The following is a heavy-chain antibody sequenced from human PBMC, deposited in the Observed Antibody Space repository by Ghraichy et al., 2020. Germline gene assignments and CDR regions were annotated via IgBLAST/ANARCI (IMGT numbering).Heavy chain of an antibody. D-gene: IGHD6-19*01. Sequence: GESLNISCTASGFTFSSYWMHWVRQAPGKGLVWVSRINSDGSSTTYADSVKGRFTISRDNAKNTLYLQMNSLRAEDTAVYYCARDLYSSGWGDYWGQGTLVTVSS. J-gene: IGHJ4*02. V-gene: IGHV3-74*01. CDR3: ARDLYSSGWGDY. CDR1: GFTFSSYW. CDR2: INSDGSST.